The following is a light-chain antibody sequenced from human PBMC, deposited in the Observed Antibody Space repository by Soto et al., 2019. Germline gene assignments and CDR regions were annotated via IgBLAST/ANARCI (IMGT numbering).Light chain of an antibody. CDR3: QQRSNWPGT. CDR2: GAS. V-gene: IGKV3-15*01. J-gene: IGKJ1*01. CDR1: QFISNS. Sequence: EIVMTQSPATLSVSPGERVTLSCRASQFISNSLAWYQQRPGQPPRLLIYGASTRAAGISARFSGSGSGTDFTLTISSLEPEDFAVYYCQQRSNWPGTFGQGTKVDIK.